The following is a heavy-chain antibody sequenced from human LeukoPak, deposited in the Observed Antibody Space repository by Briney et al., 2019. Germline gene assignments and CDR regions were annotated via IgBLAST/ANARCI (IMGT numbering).Heavy chain of an antibody. CDR1: GGSISRYY. D-gene: IGHD6-19*01. CDR3: ARPYSGGWYGSPFDY. J-gene: IGHJ4*02. CDR2: IYYSGST. Sequence: PSETLSLTCTVSGGSISRYYWSWIRQPPGKGLEWIGYIYYSGSTTYNPSLKSQVTISVDTSKNQFSLKLTSVIAADTAVYYCARPYSGGWYGSPFDYWGQGTLVTVSS. V-gene: IGHV4-59*08.